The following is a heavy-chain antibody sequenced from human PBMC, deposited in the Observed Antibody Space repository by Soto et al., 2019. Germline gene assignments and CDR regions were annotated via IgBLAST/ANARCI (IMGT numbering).Heavy chain of an antibody. V-gene: IGHV3-23*01. D-gene: IGHD3-22*01. CDR1: GITISNYP. CDR2: ISGSGDRT. CDR3: VKDDGGYPSTAPH. J-gene: IGHJ4*02. Sequence: EVQLLESGRGLVQPGGSLRLSCAASGITISNYPMSWVRQAPGKGLDWVSGISGSGDRTYYADSAKGRFTISKDISKNSLSLQLDSLRVEDTAVYFCVKDDGGYPSTAPHWGQGTLVTVSS.